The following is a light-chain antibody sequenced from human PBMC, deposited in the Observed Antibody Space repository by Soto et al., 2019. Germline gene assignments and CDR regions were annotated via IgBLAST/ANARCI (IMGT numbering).Light chain of an antibody. J-gene: IGKJ1*01. CDR3: HQYGSAPAWA. Sequence: EIVLTQSPGTLSLFPGERATLSCRASQSISSSYLAWYQQKPGQAPRLLIHGASSSATGIPDRFSGAGSGTDFALTISRLEPEDFAVYYWHQYGSAPAWALGQGTKVEIK. CDR1: QSISSSY. V-gene: IGKV3-20*01. CDR2: GAS.